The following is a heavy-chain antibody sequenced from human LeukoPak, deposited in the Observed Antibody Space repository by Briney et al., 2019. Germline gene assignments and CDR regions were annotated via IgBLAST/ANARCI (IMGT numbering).Heavy chain of an antibody. J-gene: IGHJ4*02. CDR2: IHYSGST. V-gene: IGHV4-59*01. Sequence: KSSETLSLTCSVSGGSIKTYYWTWIRQPPGKGLEWIGYIHYSGSTDSNPSLMGRVTISLDTSKSQFSLELRSVTAADTAVYYCVRDQSEFDSWGQGTVLTVSS. CDR3: VRDQSEFDS. CDR1: GGSIKTYY.